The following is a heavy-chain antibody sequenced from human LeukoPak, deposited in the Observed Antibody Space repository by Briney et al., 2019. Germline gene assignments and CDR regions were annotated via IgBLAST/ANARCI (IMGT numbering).Heavy chain of an antibody. CDR2: IKQDGSEK. CDR1: GFTFSRYW. D-gene: IGHD3-9*01. CDR3: AKVYYDILTGYRVDGMDV. Sequence: GGSLRLSCAASGFTFSRYWMSWVRQAPGKGLEWVANIKQDGSEKYYVDSVKGRFTISRDNAKNSLYLQMNSLRAEDTAVYYCAKVYYDILTGYRVDGMDVWGQGTTVTVSS. J-gene: IGHJ6*02. V-gene: IGHV3-7*03.